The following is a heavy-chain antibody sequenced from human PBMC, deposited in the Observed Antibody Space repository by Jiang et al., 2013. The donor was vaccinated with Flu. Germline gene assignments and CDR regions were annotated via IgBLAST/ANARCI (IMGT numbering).Heavy chain of an antibody. Sequence: GAEVKKPGESLRISCKGSGYNFISDWISWVRQMPGKGLEWMGIVDPSDSYANYSPSFQGHVTISADKSTNTAYLQWSSLKASDTAMYYCARRAVTSPFDNWGQGTLVTVSS. CDR1: GYNFISDW. J-gene: IGHJ4*02. CDR2: VDPSDSYA. V-gene: IGHV5-10-1*01. CDR3: ARRAVTSPFDN.